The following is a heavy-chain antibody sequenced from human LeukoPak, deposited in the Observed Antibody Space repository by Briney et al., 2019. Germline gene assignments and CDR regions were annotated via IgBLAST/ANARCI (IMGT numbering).Heavy chain of an antibody. CDR1: GYTFTRYD. V-gene: IGHV1-8*03. J-gene: IGHJ5*02. CDR2: MNPNTGNT. D-gene: IGHD6-19*01. Sequence: ASVKVSCKASGYTFTRYDINWVRQAPGQGLEWMGWMNPNTGNTVYAQKLQGRVTFTRNTSITTAYMELSSLTSEDTAIYYCASKDSSGWYEEAWGQGTLVTVSS. CDR3: ASKDSSGWYEEA.